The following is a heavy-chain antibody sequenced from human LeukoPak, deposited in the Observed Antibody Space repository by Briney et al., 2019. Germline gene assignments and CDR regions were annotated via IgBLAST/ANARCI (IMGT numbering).Heavy chain of an antibody. CDR2: IYYTGTT. D-gene: IGHD1-1*01. CDR3: ARWNVAYDA. CDR1: GGSISPYK. V-gene: IGHV4-59*01. Sequence: SETLSLTRTVSGGSISPYKWSWLRQPPGQGLEWIGWIYYTGTTSYNPSLKGRVTMSIDTSKNQFSLRLSSMTAADTAMYFCARWNVAYDAWGQATLVTVSS. J-gene: IGHJ5*02.